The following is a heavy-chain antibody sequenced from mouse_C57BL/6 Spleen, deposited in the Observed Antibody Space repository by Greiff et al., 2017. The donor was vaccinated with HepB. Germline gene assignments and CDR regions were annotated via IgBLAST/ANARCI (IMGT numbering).Heavy chain of an antibody. Sequence: EVKLVESGPGLVKPSQSLSLTCSVTGYSITSGYYWNWIRQFPGNKLEWMGYISYDGSNNYNPSLKNRISITRDTSKNQFFLKLNSVTTEDTATYYCARDRGVTTQDYFDYWGQGTTLTVSS. J-gene: IGHJ2*01. V-gene: IGHV3-6*01. CDR3: ARDRGVTTQDYFDY. CDR2: ISYDGSN. CDR1: GYSITSGYY. D-gene: IGHD2-2*01.